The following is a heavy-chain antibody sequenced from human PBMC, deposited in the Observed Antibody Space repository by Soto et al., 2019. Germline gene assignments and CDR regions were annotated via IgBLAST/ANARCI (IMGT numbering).Heavy chain of an antibody. CDR2: INHSGST. Sequence: SETQSLTCAVDGGYFCRYYSSCIRQQPGKGLEWIGEINHSGSTNYNPSLKSRVTISVDTSKNQFSLKLSSVTAADTAVYYCARLSRAAAGTGFDYWGQGTLVTVSS. V-gene: IGHV4-34*01. CDR1: GGYFCRYY. D-gene: IGHD6-13*01. J-gene: IGHJ4*02. CDR3: ARLSRAAAGTGFDY.